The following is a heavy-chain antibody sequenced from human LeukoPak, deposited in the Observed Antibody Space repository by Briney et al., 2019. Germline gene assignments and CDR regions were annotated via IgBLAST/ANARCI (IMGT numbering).Heavy chain of an antibody. J-gene: IGHJ3*02. V-gene: IGHV3-48*04. Sequence: GGSLRLSCAASGFTFSSYSMNLVRHAPGQVLDLVSYISSSSSTIYYADSVKGRFTISRDNAKNSLYLQMNSLRAEDTAVYYCAREKAGTDAFDIWGQGTMVTVSS. D-gene: IGHD6-13*01. CDR3: AREKAGTDAFDI. CDR2: ISSSSSTI. CDR1: GFTFSSYS.